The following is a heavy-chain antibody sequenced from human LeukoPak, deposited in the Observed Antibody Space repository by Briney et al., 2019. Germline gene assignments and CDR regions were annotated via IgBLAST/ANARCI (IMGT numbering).Heavy chain of an antibody. J-gene: IGHJ6*03. Sequence: SETLSLTCTVSGGSISSSSYYWGWIRQPPGKGLEWIGSIYYSGSTYYNPSLKSRVTISVDTSKNQFSLKLSSVTAADTAVYYCASEGLDENYYYYYMDVWGKGTTVIVSS. CDR1: GGSISSSSYY. CDR2: IYYSGST. CDR3: ASEGLDENYYYYYMDV. V-gene: IGHV4-39*01. D-gene: IGHD6-19*01.